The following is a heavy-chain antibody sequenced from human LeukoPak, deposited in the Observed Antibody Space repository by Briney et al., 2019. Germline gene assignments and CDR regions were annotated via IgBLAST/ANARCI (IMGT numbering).Heavy chain of an antibody. CDR3: AKDPGEQQLVDLEYYFDY. J-gene: IGHJ4*02. CDR1: GFTFSSYG. V-gene: IGHV3-30*18. CDR2: ISYDGSNK. D-gene: IGHD6-13*01. Sequence: GGSLRLSCAASGFTFSSYGMHRVRQAPGKGLEWVAVISYDGSNKHYADSVKGRFTISRDNSKNTLYLQMNSLRAEDTAVYYCAKDPGEQQLVDLEYYFDYWGQGTLVTVSS.